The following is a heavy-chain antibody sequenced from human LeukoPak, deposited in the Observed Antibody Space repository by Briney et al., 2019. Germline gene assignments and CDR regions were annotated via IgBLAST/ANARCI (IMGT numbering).Heavy chain of an antibody. CDR2: ISAYNGNT. CDR3: ASFGAGYGSGSYYYYGMDV. CDR1: GYTCTSYG. J-gene: IGHJ6*02. V-gene: IGHV1-18*01. D-gene: IGHD3-10*01. Sequence: ASVKVSCKASGYTCTSYGIGWVRQAPGQGLEWMGWISAYNGNTNYAQKLQGRVTMTTDTSTSTAYMELRSLRSDDTAVYYCASFGAGYGSGSYYYYGMDVWGQGTTVTVSS.